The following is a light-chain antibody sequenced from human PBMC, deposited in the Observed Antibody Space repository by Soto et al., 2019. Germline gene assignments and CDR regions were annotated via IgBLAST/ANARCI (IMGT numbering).Light chain of an antibody. V-gene: IGKV1-5*01. Sequence: DIQMTQSPSTLSASVGARVSITCRARQNIGRWWARYQGKPGKAPQLLIFDASALGRGVPSRFSGRGSGTEFSLTISSLQPDDFATYYCQQYNDYTWTFGQGTKVDIK. J-gene: IGKJ1*01. CDR2: DAS. CDR3: QQYNDYTWT. CDR1: QNIGRW.